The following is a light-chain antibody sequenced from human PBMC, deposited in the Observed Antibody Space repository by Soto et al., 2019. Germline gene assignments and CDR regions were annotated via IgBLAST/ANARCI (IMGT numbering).Light chain of an antibody. CDR3: SSYTSTTTPVV. CDR2: EVS. CDR1: SSDVGGYNY. J-gene: IGLJ2*01. V-gene: IGLV2-14*01. Sequence: QSALTQPASVSGSPGQSITISCTGTSSDVGGYNYVSWYQHHPGKAPKLMIYEVSNRPSGVSNRFSGSKSGNTASLTISGLQAEDEADYYCSSYTSTTTPVVFGGGTKVTVL.